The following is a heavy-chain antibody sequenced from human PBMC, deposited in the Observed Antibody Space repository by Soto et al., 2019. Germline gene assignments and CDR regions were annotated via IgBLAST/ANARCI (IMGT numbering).Heavy chain of an antibody. CDR2: ISGSGGST. CDR3: AKDYYYDRSGSVDY. D-gene: IGHD3-22*01. V-gene: IGHV3-23*01. Sequence: ETLSLTCAVYGGSFSGYYWSWIRQPPGKGLEWVSAISGSGGSTYYADSVKGRFTISRDNSKNTLYLQMNSLRAEDTAVYYCAKDYYYDRSGSVDYWGQGTLVTVSS. J-gene: IGHJ4*02. CDR1: GGSFSGYY.